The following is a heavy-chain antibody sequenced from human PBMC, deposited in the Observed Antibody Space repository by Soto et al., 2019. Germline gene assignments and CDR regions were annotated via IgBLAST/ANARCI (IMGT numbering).Heavy chain of an antibody. CDR3: VRGKDRNGYNFGY. Sequence: GGSLRLSCTASGFIFGDYAMSWVRQAPGKGPEWVGSIKSNTYGGTTECAASMKGRFTISSDDSKSIAYLQMNSLKTEDTAVYYCVRGKDRNGYNFGYWGQGTPVTVSS. CDR1: GFIFGDYA. J-gene: IGHJ4*02. V-gene: IGHV3-49*04. CDR2: IKSNTYGGTT. D-gene: IGHD5-12*01.